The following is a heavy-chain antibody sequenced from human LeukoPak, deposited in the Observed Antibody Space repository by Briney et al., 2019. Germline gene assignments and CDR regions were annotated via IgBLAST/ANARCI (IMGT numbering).Heavy chain of an antibody. CDR2: MSWNSGSI. CDR3: AKGTVIAVAGNFDY. V-gene: IGHV3-9*01. J-gene: IGHJ4*02. CDR1: GFTFDDYA. Sequence: GRSLRLSCAASGFTFDDYAMHWVRQAPGKGLEWVSGMSWNSGSIGYADSVKGRFTISRDNAKNSLYLQMNSVRAEDTALYYCAKGTVIAVAGNFDYWGQGTLVTVSS. D-gene: IGHD6-19*01.